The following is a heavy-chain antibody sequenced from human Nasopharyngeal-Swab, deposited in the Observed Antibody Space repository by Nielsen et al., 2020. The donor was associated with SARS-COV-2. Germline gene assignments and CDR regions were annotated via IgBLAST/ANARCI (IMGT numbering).Heavy chain of an antibody. D-gene: IGHD2-2*01. J-gene: IGHJ6*03. CDR2: TYYSGST. CDR3: ARASVVPAAMDYYYYMDV. V-gene: IGHV4-30-4*01. Sequence: WIRQPPGKGLEWIGYTYYSGSTYYNPSLKSRVTISVDTSKNQFSLKLSSVTAADTAVYYCARASVVPAAMDYYYYMDVWGKGTTVTVSS.